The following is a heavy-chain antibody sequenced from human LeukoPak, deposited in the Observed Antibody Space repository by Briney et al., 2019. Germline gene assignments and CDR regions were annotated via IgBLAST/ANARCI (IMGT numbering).Heavy chain of an antibody. CDR1: GYSISSGYY. D-gene: IGHD3-10*01. CDR3: ARDPLYSNYYGSGSYYSY. V-gene: IGHV4-38-2*02. Sequence: SETLSLTCTVSGYSISSGYYWGWIRQPPGKGLEWIGSIYHSGSTYYNPSLKSRVTISVDTSKNQFSLKLSSVTAADTAVYYCARDPLYSNYYGSGSYYSYWGQGTLVTVSS. CDR2: IYHSGST. J-gene: IGHJ4*02.